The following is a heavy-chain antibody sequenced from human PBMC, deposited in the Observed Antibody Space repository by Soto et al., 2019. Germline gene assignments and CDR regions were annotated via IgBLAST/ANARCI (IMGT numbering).Heavy chain of an antibody. D-gene: IGHD5-18*01. Sequence: ASVKVSCKASGYTFSSYDITWVRQAAGQGLEWMGWVNPNSGDTDCTQKFQGRVTMTRDTSTNTAYMELSSLRSEDTAVYYCARSLMNTAMVTFYYFDYWGQGTLVTVSS. CDR1: GYTFSSYD. CDR2: VNPNSGDT. V-gene: IGHV1-8*02. J-gene: IGHJ4*02. CDR3: ARSLMNTAMVTFYYFDY.